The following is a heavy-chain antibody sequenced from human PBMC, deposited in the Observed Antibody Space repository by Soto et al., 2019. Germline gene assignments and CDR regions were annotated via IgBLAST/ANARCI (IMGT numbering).Heavy chain of an antibody. CDR3: AGTFGTGSYWTNYYYYMDV. D-gene: IGHD3-10*01. J-gene: IGHJ6*03. CDR1: EGTMSIWRYY. Sequence: TISVGRSVAEGTMSIWRYYRCLKHQPPGKGLEWTGSIYYSGSTDYNPSLKSRVTISVDTSKHQFSLKLSSVTAADTAVYYCAGTFGTGSYWTNYYYYMDVWGKGTTATVSS. CDR2: IYYSGST. V-gene: IGHV4-39*01.